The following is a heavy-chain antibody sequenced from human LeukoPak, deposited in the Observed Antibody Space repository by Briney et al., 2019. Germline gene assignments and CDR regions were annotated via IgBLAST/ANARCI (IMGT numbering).Heavy chain of an antibody. D-gene: IGHD1-7*01. Sequence: SETLSLTCAVYGGSFSGYHWSWIRQPPGKGLEWIGEINHSGSTNYNPSLKSRVTISVDTSKNQFSLKVSSVTAADTAVYYCARGNYDYYDHWGLGTLVTVSS. CDR2: INHSGST. CDR3: ARGNYDYYDH. V-gene: IGHV4-34*01. CDR1: GGSFSGYH. J-gene: IGHJ4*02.